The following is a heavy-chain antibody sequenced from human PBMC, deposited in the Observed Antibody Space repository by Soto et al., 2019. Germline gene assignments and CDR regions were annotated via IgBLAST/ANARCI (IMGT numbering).Heavy chain of an antibody. CDR3: TKRRNVLRFLEWSSGMEV. J-gene: IGHJ6*02. D-gene: IGHD3-3*01. V-gene: IGHV3-30*18. CDR2: ISDDGSNK. Sequence: GGSLRLSCAASGFSFRNYGMHWVRQAPGKGLEWVAFISDDGSNKYYADSMKGRFTMSRDNSKSTLYLQMNSLRVEDTAVYYCTKRRNVLRFLEWSSGMEVWGQGTTVTVSS. CDR1: GFSFRNYG.